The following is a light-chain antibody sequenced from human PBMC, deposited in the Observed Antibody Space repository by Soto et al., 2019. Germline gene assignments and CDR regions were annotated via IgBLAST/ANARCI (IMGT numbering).Light chain of an antibody. V-gene: IGKV1-27*01. J-gene: IGKJ4*01. CDR3: QKHNSAPL. Sequence: DIQMTQSPSSLSASVGNRVIITCRASQDISNYLAWYQQKPGKVPKLLIYGASTLKSGVPSRFSGSGSGTDFTLTISSLQPEDVATYYCQKHNSAPLFGGGTKVEIK. CDR2: GAS. CDR1: QDISNY.